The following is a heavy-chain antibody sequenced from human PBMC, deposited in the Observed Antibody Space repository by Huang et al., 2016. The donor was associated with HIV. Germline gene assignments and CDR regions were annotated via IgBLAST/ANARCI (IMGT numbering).Heavy chain of an antibody. CDR1: GGSIRSDHYY. Sequence: QLQLQESGPGLVKPSETLSLTCTVSGGSIRSDHYYWGWIRQPPGKGLEWMGSIYYSGSTDYNPSLKRRVTRTVDTSKNHFSLRMRSVTAADTAVYYCARLPGSITMIRGVITDPYWGQGTLVTVSS. CDR2: IYYSGST. J-gene: IGHJ4*02. CDR3: ARLPGSITMIRGVITDPY. V-gene: IGHV4-39*02. D-gene: IGHD3-10*01.